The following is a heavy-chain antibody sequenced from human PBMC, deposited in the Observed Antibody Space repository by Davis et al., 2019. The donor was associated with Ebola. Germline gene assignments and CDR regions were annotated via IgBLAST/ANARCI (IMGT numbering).Heavy chain of an antibody. D-gene: IGHD5-12*01. V-gene: IGHV1-8*01. J-gene: IGHJ4*02. CDR2: ITPNSGYT. Sequence: AASVKVSCKASGYTFTSYDLSWVRQAPGQGLEWMGWITPNSGYTGSAQKFQGRVTMTRNTSINTAYMELSGLTSEDTALYFCARGQIGYSGRFRFDSWGQGTLVTVSS. CDR1: GYTFTSYD. CDR3: ARGQIGYSGRFRFDS.